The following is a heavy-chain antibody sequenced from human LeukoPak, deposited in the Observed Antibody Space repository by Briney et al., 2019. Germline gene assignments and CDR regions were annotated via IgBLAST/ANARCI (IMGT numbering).Heavy chain of an antibody. Sequence: GGSLRLSCAASGFTFSSYAMHWVRQAPGKGLEWVAVISYDGSNKYYADSVKGRFTISRDNSKNTLYLQMNSLRAEDTAVYYCARDGAHNYYDSSGYYSYVDYWGQGTLVTVSS. CDR3: ARDGAHNYYDSSGYYSYVDY. CDR2: ISYDGSNK. CDR1: GFTFSSYA. J-gene: IGHJ4*02. D-gene: IGHD3-22*01. V-gene: IGHV3-30*04.